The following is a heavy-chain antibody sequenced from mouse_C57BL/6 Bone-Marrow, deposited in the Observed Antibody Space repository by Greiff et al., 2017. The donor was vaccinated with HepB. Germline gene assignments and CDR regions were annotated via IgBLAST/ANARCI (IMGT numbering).Heavy chain of an antibody. V-gene: IGHV1-53*01. Sequence: VQLQQPGTELVKPGASVKLSCKASGYTLTSYWMHWVKQRPGQGLEWIGNINPSNGGTNYNEKFKSKATLTVDKSSSTAYMQLSSLTSEDSAVYYCARGRQLSSWFAYWGQGTLVTVSA. CDR3: ARGRQLSSWFAY. CDR1: GYTLTSYW. J-gene: IGHJ3*01. CDR2: INPSNGGT. D-gene: IGHD3-2*02.